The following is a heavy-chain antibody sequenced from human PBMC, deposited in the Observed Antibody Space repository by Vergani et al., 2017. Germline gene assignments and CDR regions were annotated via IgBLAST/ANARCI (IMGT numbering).Heavy chain of an antibody. CDR2: IYTSGST. Sequence: QVQLQESGPGLVKPSQTLSLTCTVSGGSISSGSYYWSWIRQPAGKGLEWIGRIYTSGSTNYNPSLKSRVTISVDTSKNQFSLKLSSVTAADTAVYYCARDLPECDTAAHYFDYWGQGTLVTVSS. CDR3: ARDLPECDTAAHYFDY. CDR1: GGSISSGSYY. V-gene: IGHV4-61*02. J-gene: IGHJ4*02. D-gene: IGHD5-18*01.